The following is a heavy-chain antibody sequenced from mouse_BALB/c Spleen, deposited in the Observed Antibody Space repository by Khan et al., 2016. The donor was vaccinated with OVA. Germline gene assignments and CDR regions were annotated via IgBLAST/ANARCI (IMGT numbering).Heavy chain of an antibody. V-gene: IGHV1-4*01. CDR2: INPSNGYT. Sequence: QVQLQQSGAELARPGASVKMSCKASGYTFTSYTIHWIKKRPGQGLEWIGYINPSNGYTNYNQKFKDKATLTTDQSSTTAYLQLSSLTSDDSAVYNGVRDGAYHRNDGWFAYWGQGTLVTVSA. D-gene: IGHD2-14*01. J-gene: IGHJ3*01. CDR1: GYTFTSYT. CDR3: VRDGAYHRNDGWFAY.